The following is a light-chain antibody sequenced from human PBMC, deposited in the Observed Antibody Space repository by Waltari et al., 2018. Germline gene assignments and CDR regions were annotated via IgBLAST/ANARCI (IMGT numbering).Light chain of an antibody. J-gene: IGLJ1*01. V-gene: IGLV2-14*01. CDR2: EVS. Sequence: QLALTQPASVSGSPGQLITIPCTGTSSDFGAYNYVYWYQQHPGKAPKLLIYEVSNRPSVLSLRFCVSKSLNTTSLTISGLQAGDGAVYYCNSYTRHSTYVCGTGTKGTVL. CDR1: SSDFGAYNY. CDR3: NSYTRHSTYV.